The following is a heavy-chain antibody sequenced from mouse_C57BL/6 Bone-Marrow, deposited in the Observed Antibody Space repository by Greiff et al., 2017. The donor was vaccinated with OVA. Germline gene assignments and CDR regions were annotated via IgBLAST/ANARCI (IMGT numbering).Heavy chain of an antibody. J-gene: IGHJ1*03. CDR1: GFTFSSYA. V-gene: IGHV5-9-1*02. CDR3: TRAGNYFYWYFDV. D-gene: IGHD2-1*01. Sequence: DVMLVESGEGLVKPGGSLKLSCAASGFTFSSYAMSWVRQTPEKRLEWVAYISSGGDYIYYADTVKGRFTISRDNARNTLYLQMSSLKSEDTAMYYCTRAGNYFYWYFDVWGTGTTVTVSS. CDR2: ISSGGDYI.